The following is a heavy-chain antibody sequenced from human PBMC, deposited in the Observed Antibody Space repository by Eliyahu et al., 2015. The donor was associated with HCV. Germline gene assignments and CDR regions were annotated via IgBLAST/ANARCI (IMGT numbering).Heavy chain of an antibody. J-gene: IGHJ4*02. Sequence: QVQLVESGGGVVQPGRSLRLSCTASGFXFSNYGMDWVRQAPGKGLKWVAIIWHNGSNRYLADSVKGRFTVSRDNSKNTLYLHMNSLRVEDTGVYYCVRPFGMTPLSPGHFENWGQGALVTVSS. CDR1: GFXFSNYG. CDR2: IWHNGSNR. CDR3: VRPFGMTPLSPGHFEN. V-gene: IGHV3-33*01. D-gene: IGHD3-3*01.